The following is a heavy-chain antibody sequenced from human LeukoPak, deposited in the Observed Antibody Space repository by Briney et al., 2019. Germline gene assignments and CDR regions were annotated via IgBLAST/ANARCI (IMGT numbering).Heavy chain of an antibody. J-gene: IGHJ4*02. CDR1: GFIFSNYG. Sequence: GGSLRLSCAASGFIFSNYGMHWVRHSPDKGLEWVTFIRFDGNTQYYADSVKGRFTISRDNSKDTLYLQMSSLRLEDTGVYYCAKEGGDGSPFDYWGQGILVTVSS. D-gene: IGHD5-24*01. CDR3: AKEGGDGSPFDY. V-gene: IGHV3-30*02. CDR2: IRFDGNTQ.